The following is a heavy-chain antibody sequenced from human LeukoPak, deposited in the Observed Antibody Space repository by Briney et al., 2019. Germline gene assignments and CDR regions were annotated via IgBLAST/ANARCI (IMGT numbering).Heavy chain of an antibody. D-gene: IGHD2-21*01. V-gene: IGHV3-23*01. J-gene: IGHJ4*02. CDR3: AKDFRIGYSAHFDY. Sequence: QAGGSLRLSCVGSGFTFRSHAMSWVRQAPEKGLEFVSGIYGNGGTTYYADSVKGRFSISRDNSKNTLYLQMDSLRGKDTAVYYCAKDFRIGYSAHFDYWGQGALVTVSS. CDR2: IYGNGGTT. CDR1: GFTFRSHA.